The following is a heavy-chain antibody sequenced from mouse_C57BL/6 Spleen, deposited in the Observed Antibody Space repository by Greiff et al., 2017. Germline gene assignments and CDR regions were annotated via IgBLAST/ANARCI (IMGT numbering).Heavy chain of an antibody. CDR3: ARIDYGSSHYFDY. CDR2: IDPSDSET. D-gene: IGHD1-1*01. V-gene: IGHV1-52*01. CDR1: GYTFTSYW. Sequence: QVQLQQPGAELVRPGSSVKLSCKASGYTFTSYWMHWVKQRPIQGLEWIGNIDPSDSETNYNQKFKDKATLTVDKSSSTAYMQLSSLTSEDSAVYYCARIDYGSSHYFDYWGQGTTLTVSS. J-gene: IGHJ2*01.